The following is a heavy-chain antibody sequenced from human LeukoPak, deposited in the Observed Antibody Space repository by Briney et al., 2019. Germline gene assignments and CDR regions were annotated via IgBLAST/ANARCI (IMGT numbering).Heavy chain of an antibody. CDR3: ARDPSNTSGYNAWFDY. V-gene: IGHV1-18*01. D-gene: IGHD3-22*01. CDR2: ISCYNGDT. Sequence: VASVKVSCKTSAYTFNRYGISWVRQAPGQGLEWMGWISCYNGDTHYAQTYQGRLTMTTDTSTSTAYMELRSLRSDGTAVYYCARDPSNTSGYNAWFDYWGQGTLVTVSS. J-gene: IGHJ4*02. CDR1: AYTFNRYG.